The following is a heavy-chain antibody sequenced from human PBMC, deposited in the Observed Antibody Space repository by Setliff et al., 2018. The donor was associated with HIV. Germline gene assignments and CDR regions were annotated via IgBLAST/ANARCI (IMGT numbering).Heavy chain of an antibody. D-gene: IGHD2-15*01. CDR1: GDSISTDY. Sequence: KPSETLSLTCTVSGDSISTDYWTWIRQPPGRGLEWIGEIIHSGGTNYNRSLKSRVTISADTSKNQFSLNLSSVSAADTAVYYCARGGLGVVGAIDYWSQGTLVTVSS. CDR3: ARGGLGVVGAIDY. J-gene: IGHJ4*02. CDR2: IIHSGGT. V-gene: IGHV4-34*01.